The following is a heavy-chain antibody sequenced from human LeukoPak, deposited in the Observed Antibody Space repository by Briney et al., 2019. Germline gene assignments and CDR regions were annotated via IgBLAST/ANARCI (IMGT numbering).Heavy chain of an antibody. CDR2: ISYDGSNK. J-gene: IGHJ4*02. D-gene: IGHD7-27*01. CDR3: AKAIRTGELFDY. V-gene: IGHV3-30-3*01. Sequence: GGSLRLSCAASGFTFSSYAMHWVRQAPGKGLEWVAVISYDGSNKYYADSVKGRFTISRDNSKNTLYLQMNSLRAEDTAVYYCAKAIRTGELFDYWGQGTLVTVSS. CDR1: GFTFSSYA.